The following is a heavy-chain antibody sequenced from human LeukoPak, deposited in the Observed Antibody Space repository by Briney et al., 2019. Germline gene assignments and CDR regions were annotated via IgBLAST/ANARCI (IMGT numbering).Heavy chain of an antibody. CDR2: INHSGST. J-gene: IGHJ6*03. CDR1: GGSFSGYY. V-gene: IGHV4-34*01. D-gene: IGHD2-2*01. Sequence: SETLSLTCAVYGGSFSGYYWSWIRQPPGKGLEWIGEINHSGSTNYNPSLKSRVTISVDTSKNQFSLKLSSVTAADTAVYYCASHYCSSTSCSSYYYYMDVWGKGTTVTVSS. CDR3: ASHYCSSTSCSSYYYYMDV.